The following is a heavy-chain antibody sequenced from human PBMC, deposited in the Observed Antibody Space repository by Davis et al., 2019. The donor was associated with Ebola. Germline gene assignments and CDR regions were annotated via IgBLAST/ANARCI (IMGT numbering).Heavy chain of an antibody. CDR3: ARGHAHIVVVIATNWFDP. CDR1: GYTFTSYD. J-gene: IGHJ5*02. D-gene: IGHD2-21*01. Sequence: ASVKVSCKASGYTFTSYDINWVRQATGQGLEWMGWMNPNSGNTGYAQKFQGRVTMTRNTSISTAYMELSSLRSEDTTVYYCARGHAHIVVVIATNWFDPWGQGTLVTVSS. CDR2: MNPNSGNT. V-gene: IGHV1-8*01.